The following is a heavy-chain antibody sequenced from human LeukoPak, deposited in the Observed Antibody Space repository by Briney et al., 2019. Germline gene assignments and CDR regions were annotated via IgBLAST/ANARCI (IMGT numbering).Heavy chain of an antibody. Sequence: GGSLRLSCAASGFTVSSDYMSWVRQAPGKGLEWVSVIYSGGSTYYADSVRGRFIISRDNSKSTLYFQMNSLRGEDTAIYYCAKRSPYNSSSYYLDFWGQGTLVTVSS. V-gene: IGHV3-53*01. D-gene: IGHD6-6*01. CDR2: IYSGGST. CDR3: AKRSPYNSSSYYLDF. J-gene: IGHJ4*02. CDR1: GFTVSSDY.